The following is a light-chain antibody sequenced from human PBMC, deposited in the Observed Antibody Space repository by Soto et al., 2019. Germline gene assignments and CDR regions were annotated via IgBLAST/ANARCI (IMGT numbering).Light chain of an antibody. CDR1: SGHSSYA. V-gene: IGLV4-69*01. J-gene: IGLJ2*01. Sequence: QTVVTQSPSASASLGASVKLTCTLSSGHSSYAIAWHQQQPEKGPRYLMKLNSDGSHSKGDGIPDRFSGSSSGAERYVTISSLQSEDGADYYCQTWGTGIVVFGGGTKLTVL. CDR2: LNSDGSH. CDR3: QTWGTGIVV.